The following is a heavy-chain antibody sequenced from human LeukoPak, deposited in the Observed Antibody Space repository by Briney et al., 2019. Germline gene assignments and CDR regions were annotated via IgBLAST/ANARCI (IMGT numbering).Heavy chain of an antibody. J-gene: IGHJ4*02. CDR2: ISYDGSNK. D-gene: IGHD3-9*01. V-gene: IGHV3-30-3*01. Sequence: GGSLRLSCAASGFTFSSYAMHWVRQAPGKGLEWVAVISYDGSNKYYADSVKGRFTISRDNSKNTLYLQMNSLRAEDTAVYYCAAGRRNYDILTGYFPGWGQGTLVTVSS. CDR3: AAGRRNYDILTGYFPG. CDR1: GFTFSSYA.